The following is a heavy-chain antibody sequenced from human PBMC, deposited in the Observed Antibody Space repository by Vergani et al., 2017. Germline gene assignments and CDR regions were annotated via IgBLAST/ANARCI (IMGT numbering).Heavy chain of an antibody. CDR3: ARDSSSSRGRAFDI. CDR2: ISSSSSYI. V-gene: IGHV3-21*01. J-gene: IGHJ3*02. D-gene: IGHD6-6*01. Sequence: EVQLVESGGGLVKPGGSLRLSCAASGFTFSSYSMNWVRQAPGKGLEWVSSISSSSSYIYYADSVKGRFTISRDNAKNSLYLQMNSLRAEDTAVYYCARDSSSSRGRAFDIGSQGTTVTVSS. CDR1: GFTFSSYS.